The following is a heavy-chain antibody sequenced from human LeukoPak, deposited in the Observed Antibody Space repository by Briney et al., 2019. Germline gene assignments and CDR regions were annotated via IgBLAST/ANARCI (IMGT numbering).Heavy chain of an antibody. CDR1: GFSFSDTT. Sequence: GGSLGLSCVASGFSFSDTTMSWVRQAAGQGLEWVARMKEDGSDENYVDSVKGRFTISRDNARNSLHLQMKSLRAGDTAVYFCAKGGAGGGYFPTWGQGILVIVSS. CDR3: AKGGAGGGYFPT. J-gene: IGHJ1*01. CDR2: MKEDGSDE. D-gene: IGHD3-16*01. V-gene: IGHV3-7*03.